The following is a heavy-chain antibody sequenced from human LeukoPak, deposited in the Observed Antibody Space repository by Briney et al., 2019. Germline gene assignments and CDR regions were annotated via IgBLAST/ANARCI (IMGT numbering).Heavy chain of an antibody. J-gene: IGHJ5*02. D-gene: IGHD6-6*01. CDR1: GGSFSGYY. V-gene: IGHV4-34*01. Sequence: PSETLSLTCAVYGGSFSGYYWSWIRQPPGKGLEWIGEINHSGSTNYNPSLKSRVTISVDTSKNQFSLKLSSVTAADTAVCYCARGYSSSSEGWFDPWGQGTLVTVSS. CDR3: ARGYSSSSEGWFDP. CDR2: INHSGST.